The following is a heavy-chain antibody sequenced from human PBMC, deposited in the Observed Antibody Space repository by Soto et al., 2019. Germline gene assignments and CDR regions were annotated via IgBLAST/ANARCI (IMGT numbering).Heavy chain of an antibody. Sequence: PGGSLRLSCAASGFTFSSYWMHWVRQAPGKGLVWVSRINSDGSSTSYADSVKGRFTISRDNAKNTLNLQMNSLRAEDTAVYYCARGPDSSGYNYFSSWGQGTLVTVSS. V-gene: IGHV3-74*01. CDR1: GFTFSSYW. CDR3: ARGPDSSGYNYFSS. CDR2: INSDGSST. J-gene: IGHJ4*02. D-gene: IGHD3-22*01.